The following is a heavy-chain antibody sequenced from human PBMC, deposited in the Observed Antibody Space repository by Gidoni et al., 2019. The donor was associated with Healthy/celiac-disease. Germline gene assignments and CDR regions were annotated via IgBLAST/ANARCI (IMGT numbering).Heavy chain of an antibody. V-gene: IGHV4-4*02. J-gene: IGHJ4*02. D-gene: IGHD6-13*01. CDR1: GGPLSSSNW. CDR2: IYHSGST. CDR3: ARDGGSRFYYFDY. Sequence: QVPLQESGPGLVKPSGTLSLTCAVSGGPLSSSNWWSWVRQPPGKGLEWIGEIYHSGSTNYNPSLKSRVTISVDKSKNQFSLKLSSVTAADTAVYYCARDGGSRFYYFDYWGQGTLVTVSS.